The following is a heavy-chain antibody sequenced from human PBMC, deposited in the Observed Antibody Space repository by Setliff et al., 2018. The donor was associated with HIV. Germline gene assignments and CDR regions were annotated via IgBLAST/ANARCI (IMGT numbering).Heavy chain of an antibody. D-gene: IGHD3-16*02. J-gene: IGHJ4*02. CDR2: INHGGST. Sequence: KPSETLSLTCAVYGGSYSDYYWSWIRQSPGRGLEWIGEINHGGSTIYNPSLKSRVTISIDTSKNQFSLNLTSVTAAGTAIYYCARGLDVWGTYRYRNYFDYWGQGTLVTVSS. CDR3: ARGLDVWGTYRYRNYFDY. V-gene: IGHV4-34*01. CDR1: GGSYSDYY.